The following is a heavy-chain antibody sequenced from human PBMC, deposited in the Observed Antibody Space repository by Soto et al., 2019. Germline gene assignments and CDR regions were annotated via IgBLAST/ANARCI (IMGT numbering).Heavy chain of an antibody. J-gene: IGHJ3*01. CDR3: VKRGRNWGAFDF. CDR2: IGGTDGDSGGVP. Sequence: VQLLESGGDLVQPGGSLRLSCVASGFILNNYAMSWVRQAPGKGLEWVSTIGGTDGDSGGVPWYEDSVKGRFTISRDSSANTLFLHMDNLSAEDSALYYCVKRGRNWGAFDFWGQGTTVVVSS. CDR1: GFILNNYA. D-gene: IGHD7-27*01. V-gene: IGHV3-23*01.